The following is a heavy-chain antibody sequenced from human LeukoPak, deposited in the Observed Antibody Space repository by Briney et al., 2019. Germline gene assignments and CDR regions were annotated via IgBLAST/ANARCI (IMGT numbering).Heavy chain of an antibody. CDR3: ARESGGYCSSTSCYVWFDP. Sequence: PSETLSVTCTVSGGSISSYYWSWIRQPPGKGLEWIGYIYYSGSTNYNPSLKSRVTISVDTSKNQFSLKLSSVTAADTAVYYCARESGGYCSSTSCYVWFDPWGQGTLVTVSS. CDR1: GGSISSYY. D-gene: IGHD2-2*01. CDR2: IYYSGST. V-gene: IGHV4-59*01. J-gene: IGHJ5*02.